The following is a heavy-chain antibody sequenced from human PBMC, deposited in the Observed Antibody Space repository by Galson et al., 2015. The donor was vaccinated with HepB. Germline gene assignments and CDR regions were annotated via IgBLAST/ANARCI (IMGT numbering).Heavy chain of an antibody. CDR1: GGSISSYY. CDR2: IYYSGST. V-gene: IGHV4-59*01. J-gene: IGHJ6*02. D-gene: IGHD3-10*01. Sequence: SETLSLTCTVSGGSISSYYWSWIRQPPGKGLEWIGYIYYSGSTNYNPSLKSRVTISVDTSKNQFSLKLSSVTAADTAVYYCARVYYGWGPLYYGMDVWGQGTTVTVSS. CDR3: ARVYYGWGPLYYGMDV.